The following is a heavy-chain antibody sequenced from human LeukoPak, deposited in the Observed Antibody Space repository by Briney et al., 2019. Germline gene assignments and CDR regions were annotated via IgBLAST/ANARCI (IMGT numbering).Heavy chain of an antibody. J-gene: IGHJ6*02. D-gene: IGHD2-8*01. CDR3: ARDYCTNGVCFDYYYYGMDV. CDR2: ISSSSSYI. V-gene: IGHV3-21*01. Sequence: GGSLRLSCAASGFTFSSYSMNWVRQAPGKGLEWFSSISSSSSYIYYADSVKGRFTISRDNAKNSLYLQMNSLRAEDTAVYYCARDYCTNGVCFDYYYYGMDVWGQGTTVTVSS. CDR1: GFTFSSYS.